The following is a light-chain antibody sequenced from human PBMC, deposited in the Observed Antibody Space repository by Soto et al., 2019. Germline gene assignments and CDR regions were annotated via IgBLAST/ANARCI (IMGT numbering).Light chain of an antibody. Sequence: EVVMTQSPATLSVSPGERATLSCRASQSVSSYLAWYQQKPGQAPRLLIYGASTRATGIPARFSGSGSGTEFTLTISSLQSEHFAVYYCQQCSDWPLITFGQGTRLEIK. J-gene: IGKJ5*01. CDR1: QSVSSY. CDR3: QQCSDWPLIT. V-gene: IGKV3-15*01. CDR2: GAS.